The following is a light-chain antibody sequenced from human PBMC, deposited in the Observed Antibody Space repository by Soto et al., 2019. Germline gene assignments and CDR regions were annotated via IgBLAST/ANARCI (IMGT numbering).Light chain of an antibody. V-gene: IGLV1-40*01. CDR3: QSYDSSLSAGV. J-gene: IGLJ3*02. CDR2: GIS. CDR1: SSNIGAGYD. Sequence: QSVLTQPPSVSGAPGQRVTISCTGSSSNIGAGYDVHWYQQLPGTAPKLLIYGISNRPSGVPDRFSGSKSGTSASLAITGLQAEDEADYYCQSYDSSLSAGVFGGGTKLTVL.